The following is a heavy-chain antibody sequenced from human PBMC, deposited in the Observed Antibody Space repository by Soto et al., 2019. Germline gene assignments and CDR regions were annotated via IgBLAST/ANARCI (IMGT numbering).Heavy chain of an antibody. CDR1: GGSISSGDYY. Sequence: SETLSLTCTVSGGSISSGDYYWSWIRQPPGKGLEWIGYIYYSGSTYYNPSLKSRVTISVDTSKNQFSLKLSSVTAADTAVYYCASSSGGSYYDYWGQGTLVTVSS. CDR3: ASSSGGSYYDY. V-gene: IGHV4-30-4*01. J-gene: IGHJ4*02. D-gene: IGHD2-15*01. CDR2: IYYSGST.